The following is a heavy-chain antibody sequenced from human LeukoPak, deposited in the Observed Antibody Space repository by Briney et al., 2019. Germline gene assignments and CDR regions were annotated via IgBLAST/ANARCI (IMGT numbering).Heavy chain of an antibody. CDR2: INSDGSST. J-gene: IGHJ4*02. Sequence: GGSLRLYCAASGFTFSSFWMHWVRQAPGKGLVWVSRINSDGSSTTYADSVKGRFTISRDNAKNTLYLQMNSMRAEDTAVYHCASGYCSGGSCHTTNSPFDYWGQGTLVTASS. V-gene: IGHV3-74*01. D-gene: IGHD2-15*01. CDR1: GFTFSSFW. CDR3: ASGYCSGGSCHTTNSPFDY.